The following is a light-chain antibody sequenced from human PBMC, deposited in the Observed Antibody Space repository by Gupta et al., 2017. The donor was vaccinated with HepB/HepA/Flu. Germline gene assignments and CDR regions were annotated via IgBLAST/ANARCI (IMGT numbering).Light chain of an antibody. V-gene: IGKV2-28*01. Sequence: DIVMTQSPLALPVTPGERASIACRSSQSLLHSNGYNYLYWYLQKPGQSPHLLIYLGSNRASGVPDRFSGSGSGTDFTLKISRVEAEDVGVYYCMQALQTPLTFGGGTKVEIK. CDR2: LGS. J-gene: IGKJ4*01. CDR3: MQALQTPLT. CDR1: QSLLHSNGYNY.